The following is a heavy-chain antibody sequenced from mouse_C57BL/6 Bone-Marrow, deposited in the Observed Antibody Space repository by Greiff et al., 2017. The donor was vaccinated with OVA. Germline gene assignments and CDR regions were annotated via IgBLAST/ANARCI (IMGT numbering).Heavy chain of an antibody. CDR1: GYTFTDYN. V-gene: IGHV1-18*01. CDR2: INPNNGGT. D-gene: IGHD4-1*01. Sequence: EVQLQQSGPELVKPGASVKIPCKASGYTFTDYNMDWVKQSHGKSLEWIGDINPNNGGTIYNQKFKGKATLTVDKSSSTAYMELRSLTSEDTAVYDCAAGGSGTEAYWGQGTLVTVSA. CDR3: AAGGSGTEAY. J-gene: IGHJ3*01.